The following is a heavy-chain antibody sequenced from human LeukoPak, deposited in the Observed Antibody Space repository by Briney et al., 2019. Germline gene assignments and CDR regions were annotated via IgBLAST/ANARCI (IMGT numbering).Heavy chain of an antibody. J-gene: IGHJ4*02. V-gene: IGHV4-59*01. CDR3: ARGGGYEMPRAFDY. D-gene: IGHD5-12*01. CDR1: GDSISTYY. Sequence: SETLSLTCTVSGDSISTYYWSWIRQPPGKGLEWIGYIYYTGSTNYNPSLKSRVTMSVDTSKNQFSLKLRSVTAADTAVYYCARGGGYEMPRAFDYWGQGTLVTVSS. CDR2: IYYTGST.